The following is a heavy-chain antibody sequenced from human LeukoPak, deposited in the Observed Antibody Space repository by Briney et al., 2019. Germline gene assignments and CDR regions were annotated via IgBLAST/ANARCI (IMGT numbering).Heavy chain of an antibody. CDR3: ARDRAYKAFDY. Sequence: GGSLRLSCAASGFTFSTYGMHWVRQAPGKGLEWVAFISYDGSNKYYVDSVKGRFTISRDNSKNTLYLQMDSLRAEDTAVYYCARDRAYKAFDYWGQGNLVSVSS. D-gene: IGHD5-24*01. V-gene: IGHV3-30*03. J-gene: IGHJ4*02. CDR2: ISYDGSNK. CDR1: GFTFSTYG.